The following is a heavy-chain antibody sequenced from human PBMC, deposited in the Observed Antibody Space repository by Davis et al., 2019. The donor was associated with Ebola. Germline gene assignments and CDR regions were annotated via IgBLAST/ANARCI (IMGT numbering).Heavy chain of an antibody. Sequence: MPSETLSLTCTVSGGSVSSGSYYWSWIRQPPGKGLEWIGYIHYSGSTKYNPSLKSRVTISVDTSKNQFSLKVSSVTAADTAVYFCAGTEGYYDILTGQFDYWGQGTLVTVSS. CDR3: AGTEGYYDILTGQFDY. J-gene: IGHJ4*02. CDR2: IHYSGST. D-gene: IGHD3-9*01. V-gene: IGHV4-61*01. CDR1: GGSVSSGSYY.